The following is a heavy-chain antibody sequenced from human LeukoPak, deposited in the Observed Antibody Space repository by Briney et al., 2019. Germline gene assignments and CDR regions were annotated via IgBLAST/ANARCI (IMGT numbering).Heavy chain of an antibody. CDR1: GGSISSYY. V-gene: IGHV4-59*08. Sequence: SETLTLTCTASGGSISSYYWSWIRQPPGKGLEWIGYIHSSGNTNYNPSLKSRVTISVDKSKNQFSLGRNSVTAADTAVYYRAHGRGWIQLLAYWGQGTLVTVSS. D-gene: IGHD5-18*01. CDR2: IHSSGNT. CDR3: AHGRGWIQLLAY. J-gene: IGHJ4*02.